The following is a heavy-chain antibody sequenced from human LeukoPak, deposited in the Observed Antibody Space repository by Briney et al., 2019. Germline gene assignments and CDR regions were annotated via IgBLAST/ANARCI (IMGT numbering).Heavy chain of an antibody. D-gene: IGHD3-10*01. Sequence: ASVNVSCKASGYTFTSYDINWVRQATGQGLEWMGWMNPNSGNKGYAQKFQGRVTLTRNTSISTAYMELSSLRSEDTAVYYCARGALVLLWFGELLHGLDNWFDAWGQGTLVTVSS. J-gene: IGHJ5*02. CDR3: ARGALVLLWFGELLHGLDNWFDA. CDR1: GYTFTSYD. CDR2: MNPNSGNK. V-gene: IGHV1-8*01.